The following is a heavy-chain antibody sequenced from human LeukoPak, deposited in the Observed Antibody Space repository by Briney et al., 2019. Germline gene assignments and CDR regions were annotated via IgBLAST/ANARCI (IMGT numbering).Heavy chain of an antibody. Sequence: ASVKVSCKVSGYTLTELSMHWVRQAPGKGLEWMGWISAYNGNTNYAQKLQGRVTMTTDTSTSTAYMELRSLRSDDTAVYYCARRDNSGTYWGQGTLVTVSS. CDR2: ISAYNGNT. V-gene: IGHV1-18*01. CDR3: ARRDNSGTY. D-gene: IGHD6-19*01. CDR1: GYTLTELS. J-gene: IGHJ4*02.